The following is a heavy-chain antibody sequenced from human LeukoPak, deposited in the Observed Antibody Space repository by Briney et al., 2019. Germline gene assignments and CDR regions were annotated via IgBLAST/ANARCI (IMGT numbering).Heavy chain of an antibody. D-gene: IGHD1-1*01. J-gene: IGHJ2*01. V-gene: IGHV1-8*01. CDR1: GYTFTSYD. CDR3: ASKRYNWNDVYWYFDL. CDR2: MNPNSGNT. Sequence: ASVKVSCKASGYTFTSYDINWVRQATGQGLEWMGWMNPNSGNTGYAQKFQGRVTMTRNTSISTAYMELSSLRSEDTAVYYCASKRYNWNDVYWYFDLWGRGTLVTVSS.